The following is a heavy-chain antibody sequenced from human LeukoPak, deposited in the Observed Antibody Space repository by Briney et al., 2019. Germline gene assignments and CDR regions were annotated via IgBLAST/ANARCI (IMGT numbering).Heavy chain of an antibody. CDR2: INHSGST. CDR1: GGSFSDYY. Sequence: SETLSLTCAVYGGSFSDYYWSWIRQPPGKGLEWIGEINHSGSTNYSPSLKSRVTISVDTSKNQFSLKLSSVTAADTAVYYCARDFFQVQKLELPVAFHIWGQGTMVTVSS. J-gene: IGHJ3*02. D-gene: IGHD1-7*01. V-gene: IGHV4-34*01. CDR3: ARDFFQVQKLELPVAFHI.